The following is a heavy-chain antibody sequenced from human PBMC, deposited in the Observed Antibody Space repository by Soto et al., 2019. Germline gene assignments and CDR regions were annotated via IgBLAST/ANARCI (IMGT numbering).Heavy chain of an antibody. D-gene: IGHD6-13*01. J-gene: IGHJ4*02. V-gene: IGHV3-53*01. CDR3: ARARSTAAGLFDY. Sequence: SLRLSCAASGFTVSSKYMTWVRQAPGKGLEWVSAIYSGGSTYYADSVKGRFTISRDNSKNTLYLQMNSLRAEDTAVYYCARARSTAAGLFDYWGLGTLVTVSS. CDR1: GFTVSSKY. CDR2: IYSGGST.